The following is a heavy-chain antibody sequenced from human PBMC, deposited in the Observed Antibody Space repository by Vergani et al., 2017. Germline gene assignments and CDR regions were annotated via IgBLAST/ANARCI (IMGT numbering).Heavy chain of an antibody. CDR1: GFIFSDHY. V-gene: IGHV3-72*01. Sequence: EVQVVESGGGLVQPGGSLRLSCAASGFIFSDHYMDWVRQAPGKGLEWVGRIRNKANDYTTQYAASVKGRFTISRDDSKSYLYLQMNSLQTEDTALYHCVRVKGSNWNDHLYDIWGQGTLVTVSS. CDR3: VRVKGSNWNDHLYDI. D-gene: IGHD1-1*01. J-gene: IGHJ3*02. CDR2: IRNKANDYTT.